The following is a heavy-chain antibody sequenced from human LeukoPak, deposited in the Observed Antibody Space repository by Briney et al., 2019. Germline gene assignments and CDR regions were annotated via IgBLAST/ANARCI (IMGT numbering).Heavy chain of an antibody. Sequence: GGSLRLSCAASGFSFSNYDMHWVRQAPGKGLEWVAVIRYDGNNKYSADSVKGRFTISRDNSKNALFLQMNTLRAEDTAVYYCAKGGSLGFDYWGQGTLVTVSS. CDR3: AKGGSLGFDY. D-gene: IGHD7-27*01. J-gene: IGHJ4*02. V-gene: IGHV3-30*02. CDR1: GFSFSNYD. CDR2: IRYDGNNK.